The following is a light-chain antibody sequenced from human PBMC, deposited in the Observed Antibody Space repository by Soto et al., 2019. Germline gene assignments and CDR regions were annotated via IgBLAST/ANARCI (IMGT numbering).Light chain of an antibody. J-gene: IGLJ3*02. Sequence: QSVLTQPPSVSGAPGQRVTISCTGSSSNIGAGYDVHWYQQLPGTAPKLLIYGNSNRPSGVPDRFSGSKSGTSASLAITGLQAEDEADYYCQSYDSSLSGPWVFGGGTKRTVL. CDR1: SSNIGAGYD. V-gene: IGLV1-40*01. CDR3: QSYDSSLSGPWV. CDR2: GNS.